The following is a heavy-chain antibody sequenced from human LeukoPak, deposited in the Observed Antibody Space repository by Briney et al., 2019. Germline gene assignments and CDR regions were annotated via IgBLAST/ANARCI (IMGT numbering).Heavy chain of an antibody. D-gene: IGHD3-10*01. V-gene: IGHV4-39*01. CDR1: GGSISSSSYY. CDR2: IYYSGST. Sequence: SETLSLTCTVSGGSISSSSYYWGWIHQPPGKGLGWIGSIYYSGSTYYNPSLKSRVTISVDTSKNQFSLKLSSVTAADTAVYYCARQSMVRGVICDYWGQGTLVTVSS. J-gene: IGHJ4*02. CDR3: ARQSMVRGVICDY.